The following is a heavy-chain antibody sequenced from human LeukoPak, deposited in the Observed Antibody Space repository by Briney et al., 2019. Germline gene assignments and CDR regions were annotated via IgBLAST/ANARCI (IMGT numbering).Heavy chain of an antibody. D-gene: IGHD3-22*01. J-gene: IGHJ4*02. Sequence: SVKVSCKASGGTFRSFAISWVRQAPGQGLEWMGGIIPNFRTANYAQKFQGRVTITADESTSTAYMELSSLRSEDTAVYYCARALRYYSDSSGYAFDYWGQGTLVTVS. CDR1: GGTFRSFA. CDR2: IIPNFRTA. CDR3: ARALRYYSDSSGYAFDY. V-gene: IGHV1-69*01.